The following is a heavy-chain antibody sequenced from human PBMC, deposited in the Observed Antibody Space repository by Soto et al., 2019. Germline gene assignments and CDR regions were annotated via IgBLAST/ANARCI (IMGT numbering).Heavy chain of an antibody. CDR1: GFTFSSYG. CDR3: AKEGGRTYYDFWSGYSPASDYYYGMDV. J-gene: IGHJ6*02. CDR2: ISYDGSNK. Sequence: GGSLRLSCAASGFTFSSYGMHWVRQAPGKGLEWVAAISYDGSNKYYADSVKGRFTISRDNSKNTLYLQMNSLRAEGTAVYYCAKEGGRTYYDFWSGYSPASDYYYGMDVWGQGTTVTVSS. D-gene: IGHD3-3*01. V-gene: IGHV3-30*18.